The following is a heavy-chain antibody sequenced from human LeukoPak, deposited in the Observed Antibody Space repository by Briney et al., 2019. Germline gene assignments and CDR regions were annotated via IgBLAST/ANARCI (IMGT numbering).Heavy chain of an antibody. CDR2: ISSSSYI. J-gene: IGHJ4*02. D-gene: IGHD2-8*01. CDR1: GFTFSSYS. CDR3: ARGGDGVVLMVYAILDY. V-gene: IGHV3-21*01. Sequence: PGGSLRLSCAASGFTFSSYSMNWVRQAPGKGLEWVSSISSSSYIYYADSVKGRFTISRDNAKNSLCLQMNSLRAEDTAVYYCARGGDGVVLMVYAILDYWGQGTLVTVSS.